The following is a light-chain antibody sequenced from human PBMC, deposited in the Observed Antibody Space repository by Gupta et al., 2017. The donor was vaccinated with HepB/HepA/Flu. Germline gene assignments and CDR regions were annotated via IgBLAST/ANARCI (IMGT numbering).Light chain of an antibody. V-gene: IGLV2-14*03. CDR2: DVS. CDR1: SSDVGGYNY. CDR3: SSYTGSSTYV. Sequence: QSVLTQPASVSGSPGQSITISCTGTSSDVGGYNYVSWYLQHPGKAPKLMIYDVSNRPSGVSNRFSGSKSGKTASMTISGLQAEDEADYYCSSYTGSSTYVFGTGTKVTVL. J-gene: IGLJ1*01.